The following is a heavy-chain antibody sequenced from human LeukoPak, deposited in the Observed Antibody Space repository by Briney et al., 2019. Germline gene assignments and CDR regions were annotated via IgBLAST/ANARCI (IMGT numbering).Heavy chain of an antibody. Sequence: GGSLRLSCAASGFTFSSYEMNWVRQAPGKGLEWVSYISSSSSSIYYADSVKGRFTISRDNAKNSLYLQMNSLRAEDTAVYYCARDNNDAFDIWGQGTMVTVSS. V-gene: IGHV3-48*01. D-gene: IGHD1/OR15-1a*01. CDR2: ISSSSSSI. CDR1: GFTFSSYE. J-gene: IGHJ3*02. CDR3: ARDNNDAFDI.